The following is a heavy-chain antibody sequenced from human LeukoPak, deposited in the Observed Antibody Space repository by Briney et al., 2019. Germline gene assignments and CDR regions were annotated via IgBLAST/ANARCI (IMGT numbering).Heavy chain of an antibody. CDR3: VRRPAMSGFDP. CDR1: GYTFIAYH. J-gene: IGHJ5*02. CDR2: INPNSGAA. Sequence: ASVKVSCKAAGYTFIAYHMHWVRQAPGEGGFEGLGWINPNSGAANYALKFQGRVTMTRDTSINKAYLELSSLRFDDTAMYYCVRRPAMSGFDPWGQGTLVTVSS. V-gene: IGHV1-2*02.